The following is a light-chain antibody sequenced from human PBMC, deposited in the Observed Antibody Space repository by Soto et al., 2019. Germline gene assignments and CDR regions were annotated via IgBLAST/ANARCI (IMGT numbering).Light chain of an antibody. Sequence: EIVLTQSPGTLSLSPGERATLSCRASQSVSSSYLAWYQQKPGQAPRLLIYGASSRATGIPDRFSGSGSGTDFTLTIRRLEPEDFAVYYCQQYGSSPQTFGGGTKVEIK. CDR1: QSVSSSY. CDR2: GAS. CDR3: QQYGSSPQT. V-gene: IGKV3-20*01. J-gene: IGKJ4*01.